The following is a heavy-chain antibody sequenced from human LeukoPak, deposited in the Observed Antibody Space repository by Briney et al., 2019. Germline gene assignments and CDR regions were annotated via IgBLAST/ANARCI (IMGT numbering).Heavy chain of an antibody. V-gene: IGHV3-23*01. CDR3: AKVVGTTGY. CDR1: GFTFSSYS. Sequence: PGGSLRLSCAASGFTFSSYSMNWVRQAPGKGLEWVSGISDSGGSTYYADSVKGRFTISRDNSRNTLYLQMNSVRAEDTAVYYCAKVVGTTGYWGQGTLVTVSS. CDR2: ISDSGGST. D-gene: IGHD2-21*02. J-gene: IGHJ4*02.